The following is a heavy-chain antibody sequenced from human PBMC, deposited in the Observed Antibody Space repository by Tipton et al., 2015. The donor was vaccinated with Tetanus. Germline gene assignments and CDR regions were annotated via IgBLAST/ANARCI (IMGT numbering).Heavy chain of an antibody. CDR2: IYYSGRT. J-gene: IGHJ4*02. V-gene: IGHV4-39*01. CDR1: GGSISNSPYY. CDR3: VRLVEMTTCFDF. Sequence: TLSLTCTVSGGSISNSPYYWGWIRQPPGQRLQWIGTIYYSGRTYYNPSLKSRVTISVDMAKNQISLRLTSVTAADTAMYYCVRLVEMTTCFDFWGQGTLVTVSS. D-gene: IGHD5-24*01.